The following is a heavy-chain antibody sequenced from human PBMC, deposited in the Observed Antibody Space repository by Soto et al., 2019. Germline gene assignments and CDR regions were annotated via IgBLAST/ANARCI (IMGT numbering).Heavy chain of an antibody. CDR2: IKRETDGGTT. D-gene: IGHD4-17*01. CDR1: GFTFSNAW. CDR3: TTAATPVTTMDY. J-gene: IGHJ4*02. Sequence: EVQFVESGGGLVKPGGSLRLSCAASGFTFSNAWMSWVRQAPEKGLEWIGRIKRETDGGTTDYAAPVKGRYTISRDDSKNTLYLQMNSLKTEDTAVYYCTTAATPVTTMDYWGQGTLVTVSS. V-gene: IGHV3-15*01.